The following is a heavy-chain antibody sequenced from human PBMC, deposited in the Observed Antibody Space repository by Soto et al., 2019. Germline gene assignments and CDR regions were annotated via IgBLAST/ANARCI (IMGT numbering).Heavy chain of an antibody. D-gene: IGHD6-6*01. CDR2: ISSRSYTI. Sequence: VQLVESGGGLVQPGGSLILSCAASGFTFSTYSMNWVRQAPGQGLEWVSYISSRSYTIYYVDSVKGRFTISRDNAKNPLYLQINSLRDEDTAVYYCARGGSSSDNGLDVWGQGTTVTVSS. CDR3: ARGGSSSDNGLDV. V-gene: IGHV3-48*02. CDR1: GFTFSTYS. J-gene: IGHJ6*02.